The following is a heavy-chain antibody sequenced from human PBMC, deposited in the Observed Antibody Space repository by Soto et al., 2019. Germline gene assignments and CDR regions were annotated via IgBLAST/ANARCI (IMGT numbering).Heavy chain of an antibody. Sequence: GESLKISCKGSGYSFTSYWIGWVRQMPGKGLEWMGIIYPGDSDTRYSPSFQGQVTISADKSISTAYLQWSSLKASDTAMYYRARSPGIQLWYGFHAFDIWGQGTMVTVSS. V-gene: IGHV5-51*01. CDR1: GYSFTSYW. J-gene: IGHJ3*02. CDR3: ARSPGIQLWYGFHAFDI. D-gene: IGHD5-18*01. CDR2: IYPGDSDT.